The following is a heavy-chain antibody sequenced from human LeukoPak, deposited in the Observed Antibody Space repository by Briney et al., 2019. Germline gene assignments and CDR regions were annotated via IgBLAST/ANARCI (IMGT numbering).Heavy chain of an antibody. CDR1: GGSISSHY. CDR3: AREFPTRGWFDP. V-gene: IGHV4-59*11. Sequence: SETLSLTCTVSGGSISSHYWSWIRQPPGKGLEWIGYIYYSGSTNYNPSLKGRVTISVDTSKNQFSLKLSSVTAADTAVYYCAREFPTRGWFDPWGQGTLVTVSS. D-gene: IGHD1-26*01. CDR2: IYYSGST. J-gene: IGHJ5*02.